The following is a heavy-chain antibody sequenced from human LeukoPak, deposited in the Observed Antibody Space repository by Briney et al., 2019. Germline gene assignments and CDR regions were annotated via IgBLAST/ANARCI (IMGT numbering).Heavy chain of an antibody. CDR3: ARGMDSSGYFHDAFDI. J-gene: IGHJ3*02. Sequence: GASVKVSRKASGYTFTSYGISWVRQAPGQGLEWMGWISAYNGNTNYAQKLQGRVTMTTDTSTSTAYMELRSLRSDDTAVYYCARGMDSSGYFHDAFDIWGQGTMVTVSS. D-gene: IGHD3-22*01. CDR1: GYTFTSYG. V-gene: IGHV1-18*01. CDR2: ISAYNGNT.